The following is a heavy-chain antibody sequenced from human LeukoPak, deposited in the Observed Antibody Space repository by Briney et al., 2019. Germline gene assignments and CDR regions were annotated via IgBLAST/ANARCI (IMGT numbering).Heavy chain of an antibody. CDR2: ISFDANNK. V-gene: IGHV3-30*18. CDR1: GFIFSTYG. Sequence: PGGSLRLSCAASGFIFSTYGMHWVRQAPGKGLEWVAIISFDANNKYYADSVKGRFTISRDNSKNTLFLQTNSLRPEDTAVYYCAKDLRRIAAYYFDYWGQGTLVTVSS. CDR3: AKDLRRIAAYYFDY. J-gene: IGHJ4*02. D-gene: IGHD6-25*01.